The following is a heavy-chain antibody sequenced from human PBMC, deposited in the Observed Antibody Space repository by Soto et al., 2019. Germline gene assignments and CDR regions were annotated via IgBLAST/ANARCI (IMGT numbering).Heavy chain of an antibody. CDR2: ISWNSGSI. CDR1: GFTFDDYA. CDR3: AKDRGGPRDPYYYCMDV. J-gene: IGHJ6*02. Sequence: EVQLVESGGGLVQPGRSLRLSCAASGFTFDDYAMHWVRQAPGKGLEWVSGISWNSGSIGYADSVKGRFTISRDNAKNSLYLQMNSLRAEDTALYYCAKDRGGPRDPYYYCMDVWGQGTTVTVSS. D-gene: IGHD2-21*02. V-gene: IGHV3-9*01.